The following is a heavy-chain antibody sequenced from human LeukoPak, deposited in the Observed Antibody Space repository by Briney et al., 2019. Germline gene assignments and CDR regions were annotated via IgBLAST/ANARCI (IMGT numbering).Heavy chain of an antibody. V-gene: IGHV3-7*01. CDR3: AREGQQRGGFDY. D-gene: IGHD6-13*01. CDR1: GFTFSSNW. J-gene: IGHJ4*02. CDR2: IKQDGSEK. Sequence: QPGGSLRLSCAASGFTFSSNWMSWVRQAPGRGLEWVANIKQDGSEKYYVDSVKGRFTISRDNAKNSLYLQMNSLRAEDTAVYYCAREGQQRGGFDYWGQGTLVTVSS.